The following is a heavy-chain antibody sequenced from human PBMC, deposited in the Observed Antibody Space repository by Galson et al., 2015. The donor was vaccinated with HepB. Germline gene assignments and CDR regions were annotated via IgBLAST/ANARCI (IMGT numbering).Heavy chain of an antibody. CDR2: ISSSSSYI. D-gene: IGHD5-18*01. J-gene: IGHJ6*02. CDR1: GFTFSTYS. Sequence: SLRISCAASGFTFSTYSMNWVRQAPGKGLEWVSSISSSSSYIYYADSVKGRFTISRDNAKNSLYLQMNSLRAEDTAVYYCARDLRRPRDTWIQLWVLYGVDVWGQGTTVTVSS. V-gene: IGHV3-21*01. CDR3: ARDLRRPRDTWIQLWVLYGVDV.